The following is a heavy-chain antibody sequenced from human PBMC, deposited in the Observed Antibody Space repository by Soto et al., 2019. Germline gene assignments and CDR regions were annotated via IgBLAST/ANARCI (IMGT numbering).Heavy chain of an antibody. CDR3: ARDPQYDYGLDAFDI. CDR1: GVSITSNNW. D-gene: IGHD4-17*01. J-gene: IGHJ3*02. CDR2: IHHSGNT. V-gene: IGHV4-4*02. Sequence: QVQLQESGPGLVKPSGTLTLTCAVSGVSITSNNWWSWVRQPPGKGLEWIGEIHHSGNTKYNPSLTRRVTISVDKSKNQFSLKLRSVTAADTAVYYCARDPQYDYGLDAFDIWGQGTMVTVSS.